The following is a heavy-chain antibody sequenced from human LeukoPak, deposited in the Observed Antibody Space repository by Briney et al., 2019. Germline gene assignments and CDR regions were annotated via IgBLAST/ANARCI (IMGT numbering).Heavy chain of an antibody. V-gene: IGHV3-11*01. D-gene: IGHD4-23*01. Sequence: PGGSLRLSCAASGFTFSDYYMTWIRQAPGKGLEWISYISGSGSTIYYADSVKGRFTISRVNGRNSLHLQMNNVRAEDTAVYYCARVAMVTSPFHYWGQGTLVSVSS. CDR1: GFTFSDYY. CDR3: ARVAMVTSPFHY. J-gene: IGHJ4*02. CDR2: ISGSGSTI.